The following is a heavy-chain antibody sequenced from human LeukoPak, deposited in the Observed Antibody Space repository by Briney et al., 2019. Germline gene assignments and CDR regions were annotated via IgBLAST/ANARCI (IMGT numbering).Heavy chain of an antibody. V-gene: IGHV3-23*01. J-gene: IGHJ4*02. CDR2: ISGSGGST. CDR1: GFTFSSYA. D-gene: IGHD3-22*01. Sequence: GGSLRLSRAASGFTFSSYAMSWVRQAPGKGLEWVSAISGSGGSTYYADSVKGRFTISRDNSKNTLYLQMNSLRAEDTAVYYCAKESYDSSGFGGLDWGQGTLVTVSS. CDR3: AKESYDSSGFGGLD.